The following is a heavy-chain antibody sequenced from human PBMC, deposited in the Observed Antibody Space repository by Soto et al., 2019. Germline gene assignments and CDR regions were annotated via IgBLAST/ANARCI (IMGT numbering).Heavy chain of an antibody. CDR1: GGSISSSSYY. CDR2: IYYSGST. J-gene: IGHJ3*02. Sequence: QLQLQESGPGLVKPSETLSLTCTVSGGSISSSSYYWGWIRQPPGKGLEWIGSIYYSGSTYYNPPLKSRVTISVETSKNQFSLKLSSVTAADTAVYYCAISIRPAFDIWGQGTMVTVSS. CDR3: AISIRPAFDI. V-gene: IGHV4-39*01.